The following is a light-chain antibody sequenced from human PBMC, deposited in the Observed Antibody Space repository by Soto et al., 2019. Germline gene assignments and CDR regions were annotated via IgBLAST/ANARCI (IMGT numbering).Light chain of an antibody. V-gene: IGKV3-15*01. Sequence: EKVMTQSPAPLSVSPGEIATLSCSVSQNVKSRLAWYQQKTGHAPRLLIYVAFTRANGIPARFSGSASGTEFTLAISSLQCEDFAGYYCQQYDEWPLTCDGGTKVEIK. J-gene: IGKJ4*01. CDR2: VAF. CDR1: QNVKSR. CDR3: QQYDEWPLT.